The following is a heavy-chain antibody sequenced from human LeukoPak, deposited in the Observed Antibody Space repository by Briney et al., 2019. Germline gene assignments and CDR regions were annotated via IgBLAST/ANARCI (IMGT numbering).Heavy chain of an antibody. CDR3: ARDSTPHSSVAFDI. V-gene: IGHV4-4*07. CDR2: IYTSGST. J-gene: IGHJ3*02. Sequence: SETLSLTCTVSGGSISSYYWSWIRQPAGKGLEWIGRIYTSGSTNYNPSLKSRVTMSVDTSKNQFSLKLSSVTAADTAVYYCARDSTPHSSVAFDIWGQGTVVTVPS. D-gene: IGHD6-19*01. CDR1: GGSISSYY.